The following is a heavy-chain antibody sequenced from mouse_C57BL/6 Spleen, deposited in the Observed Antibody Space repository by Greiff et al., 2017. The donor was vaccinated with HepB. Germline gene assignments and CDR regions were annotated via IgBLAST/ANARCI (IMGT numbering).Heavy chain of an antibody. J-gene: IGHJ3*01. CDR2: IDPETGGT. CDR3: TRCYYDYDGFAY. V-gene: IGHV1-15*01. CDR1: GYTFTDYE. Sequence: QVHVKQSGAELVRPGASVTLSCKASGYTFTDYEMHWVKQTPVHGLEWIGAIDPETGGTAYNQKFKGKAILTADKSSSTAYMELRSLTSEDSAVYYCTRCYYDYDGFAYWGQGTLVTVSA. D-gene: IGHD2-4*01.